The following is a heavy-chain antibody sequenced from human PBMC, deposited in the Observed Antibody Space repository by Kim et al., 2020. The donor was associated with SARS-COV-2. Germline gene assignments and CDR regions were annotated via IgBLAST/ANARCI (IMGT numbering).Heavy chain of an antibody. D-gene: IGHD3-22*01. Sequence: GGSLRLSCAASGFTFSSYSMNWVRQAPGKGLEWVSSISSSSSYIYYADSVKGRFTISRDNAKNSLYLQMNSLRAEDTAVYYCARKSITMTGRRGWFDPWGQGALVTVSS. CDR2: ISSSSSYI. CDR1: GFTFSSYS. J-gene: IGHJ5*02. V-gene: IGHV3-21*01. CDR3: ARKSITMTGRRGWFDP.